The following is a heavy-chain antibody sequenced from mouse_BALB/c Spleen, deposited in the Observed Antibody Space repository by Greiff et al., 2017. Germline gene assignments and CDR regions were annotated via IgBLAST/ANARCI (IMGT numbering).Heavy chain of an antibody. CDR1: GFTFSSYA. CDR2: ISSGGSYT. V-gene: IGHV5-9-3*01. Sequence: EVKLMESGGGLVKPGGSLKLSCAASGFTFSSYAMSWVRQTPEKRLEWVATISSGGSYTYYPDSVKGRFTISRDNAKNTLYLQMSSLRSEDTAMYYCARPGGNYSSWFAYWGQGTLVTVSA. CDR3: ARPGGNYSSWFAY. J-gene: IGHJ3*01. D-gene: IGHD2-1*01.